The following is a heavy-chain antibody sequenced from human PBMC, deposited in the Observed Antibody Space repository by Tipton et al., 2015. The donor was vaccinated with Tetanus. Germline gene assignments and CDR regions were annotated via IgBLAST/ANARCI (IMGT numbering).Heavy chain of an antibody. V-gene: IGHV5-51*01. CDR3: ARAHCTDGVCNFDF. CDR2: IYPGDSDT. D-gene: IGHD2-8*01. J-gene: IGHJ4*02. CDR1: GYIFNNYW. Sequence: VQLVQSGGEVKKPGESLKISCKGSGYIFNNYWIGWVRQKPGKGLEWMGIIYPGDSDTRYSPSVQGQVTISVEKSINTAYLQWSSLKASDTSMFYCARAHCTDGVCNFDFWGQGALVTVAS.